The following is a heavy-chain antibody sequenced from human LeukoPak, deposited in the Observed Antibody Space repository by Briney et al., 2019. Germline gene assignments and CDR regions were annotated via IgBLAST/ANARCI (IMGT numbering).Heavy chain of an antibody. CDR1: GFTVRSSY. CDR3: ARAGVGRKAWFNDY. D-gene: IGHD3-9*01. V-gene: IGHV3-21*01. J-gene: IGHJ4*02. CDR2: FSSSGNYI. Sequence: PGGSLRLSCAASGFTVRSSYMSWVRQAPGKGLEWVSSFSSSGNYIYYADSLQGRFTISRDNAKNSLYLQMNSLRVEDTAVYYCARAGVGRKAWFNDYWGQGTLVTVSS.